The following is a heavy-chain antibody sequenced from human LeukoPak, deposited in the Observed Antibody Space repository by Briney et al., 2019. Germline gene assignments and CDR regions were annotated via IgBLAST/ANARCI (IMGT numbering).Heavy chain of an antibody. CDR3: TRAVAAHPD. V-gene: IGHV4-34*01. CDR1: GVPFSNYY. D-gene: IGHD6-19*01. J-gene: IGHJ4*02. CDR2: INHSGYT. Sequence: SETLSLTCVVSGVPFSNYYWSWVRQSPTQGLEWIGEINHSGYTNYNPSLKSRVTMSIDTSKNQFSLKLTSVTAADAGVYYCTRAVAAHPDWGKGTLVTVSS.